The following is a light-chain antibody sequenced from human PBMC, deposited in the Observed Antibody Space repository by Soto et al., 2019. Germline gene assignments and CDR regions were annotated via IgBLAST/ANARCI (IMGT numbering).Light chain of an antibody. V-gene: IGKV1-17*01. CDR2: GAS. CDR1: QGIRTD. Sequence: DIQMTQSPSSLSASVGDRVTITCRASQGIRTDLGWYQQKPGKAPKRLISGASSLQSGVPSRFSGSGSGTEFTLTITSLQPEDFATYYCLQHNSCPYTFGQGTKLEIK. J-gene: IGKJ2*01. CDR3: LQHNSCPYT.